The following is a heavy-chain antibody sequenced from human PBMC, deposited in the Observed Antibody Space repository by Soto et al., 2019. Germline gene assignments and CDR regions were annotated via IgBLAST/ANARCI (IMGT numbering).Heavy chain of an antibody. CDR1: GFTFGAYV. V-gene: IGHV3-30-3*01. J-gene: IGHJ5*02. Sequence: GSLRLSCAASGFTFGAYVMHWVRQAPGKGLEWVAHISYDGNNKYYADSVKGRFTISRDNFKNTLYLQMNSLRAEDTAVYYCARDPGYYDFWSGYRDNWFDPWGQGTLVTVSS. D-gene: IGHD3-3*01. CDR3: ARDPGYYDFWSGYRDNWFDP. CDR2: ISYDGNNK.